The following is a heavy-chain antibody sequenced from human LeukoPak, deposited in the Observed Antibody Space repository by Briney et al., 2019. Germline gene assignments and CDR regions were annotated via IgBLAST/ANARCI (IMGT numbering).Heavy chain of an antibody. CDR3: ARDWVTEQGPGELDY. CDR2: IYYSGST. D-gene: IGHD2-21*02. Sequence: PSETLSLTCAVYGGSFSGYYWGWIRQPPGKGLEWIGSIYYSGSTYYNPSLKSRVTISVDTSKNQFSLKLSSVTAADTAVYYCARDWVTEQGPGELDYWGQGTLVTVSS. V-gene: IGHV4-34*01. J-gene: IGHJ4*02. CDR1: GGSFSGYY.